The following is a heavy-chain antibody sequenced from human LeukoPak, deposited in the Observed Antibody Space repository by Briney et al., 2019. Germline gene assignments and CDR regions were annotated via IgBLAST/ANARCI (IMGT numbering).Heavy chain of an antibody. CDR1: GFTFSSYA. Sequence: GGSLRLSCAASGFTFSSYAMSWVRQAPGKGLEWVSAISGSGGSTYYADSVKGRFTISRDNSKNTLYLQMSSLRAEDTAVYYCARGFCSGGSCYDFDYWGQGTLVTVSS. D-gene: IGHD2-15*01. CDR3: ARGFCSGGSCYDFDY. J-gene: IGHJ4*02. V-gene: IGHV3-23*01. CDR2: ISGSGGST.